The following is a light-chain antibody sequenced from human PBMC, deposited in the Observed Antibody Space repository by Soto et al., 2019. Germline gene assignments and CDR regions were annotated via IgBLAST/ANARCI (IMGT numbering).Light chain of an antibody. Sequence: QSALTQPPSASGSPGQSVTISCTGTSSDVGGYNYVSWYQQHPGKAPQFMIYEVSKRPSGVPDRFSGSKSGNTASLTVSGLQAEDEADYYCSSYSGSNNFVVFGGGTQLTVL. CDR3: SSYSGSNNFVV. CDR2: EVS. J-gene: IGLJ2*01. V-gene: IGLV2-8*01. CDR1: SSDVGGYNY.